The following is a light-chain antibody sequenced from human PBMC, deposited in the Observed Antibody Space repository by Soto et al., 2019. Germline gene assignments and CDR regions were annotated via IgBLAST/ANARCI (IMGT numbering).Light chain of an antibody. J-gene: IGKJ4*01. CDR3: IKGTHWT. V-gene: IGKV2-30*01. CDR1: ESLTCVNTNTS. Sequence: VVMSQSPLSLPTTLGQPASSSCSSFESLTCVNTNTSLNCIHPRQGHSPRRLIARVSDRGSRVRDRFSGSGSGTDFTLQISRVEAEDIGVYYCIKGTHWTFGGGTKVDIK. CDR2: RVS.